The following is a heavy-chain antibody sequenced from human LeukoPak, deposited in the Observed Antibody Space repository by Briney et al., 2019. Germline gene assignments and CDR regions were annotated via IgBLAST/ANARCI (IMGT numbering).Heavy chain of an antibody. V-gene: IGHV4-34*01. J-gene: IGHJ4*02. CDR3: ARLSRKRQWSSKAHPSFDY. CDR2: INHSGST. Sequence: SETLSLTCAVYGGSFSGYYWSWIRQPSGKGLEWIGEINHSGSTNYNPSLKSRVTISVDTSKNQFSLKLSSVTAADTAVYYCARLSRKRQWSSKAHPSFDYWGQGTLVTVSS. CDR1: GGSFSGYY. D-gene: IGHD6-19*01.